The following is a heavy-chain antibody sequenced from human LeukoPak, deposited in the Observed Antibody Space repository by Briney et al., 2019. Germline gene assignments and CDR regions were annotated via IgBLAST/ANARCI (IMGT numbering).Heavy chain of an antibody. CDR2: IKGDGSSE. D-gene: IGHD3-22*01. Sequence: GASLRLSCVASGFSLGDYWMHWVRQVPGEGLVWVSRIKGDGSSEAYADSVKGRFTISRDNSKNTLDLQMNSLRAEDTAMYYCAGDRRYDSSGYFQHWGQGTLVTVSS. J-gene: IGHJ1*01. CDR3: AGDRRYDSSGYFQH. V-gene: IGHV3-74*01. CDR1: GFSLGDYW.